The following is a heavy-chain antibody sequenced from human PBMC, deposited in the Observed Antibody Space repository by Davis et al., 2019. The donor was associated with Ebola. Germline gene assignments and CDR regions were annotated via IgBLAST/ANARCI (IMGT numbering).Heavy chain of an antibody. J-gene: IGHJ4*02. V-gene: IGHV3-23*01. CDR2: ISGSGGST. CDR3: AKDLLGRQYTFDY. D-gene: IGHD1-1*01. CDR1: GFTFSSYA. Sequence: GESLKISCAASGFTFSSYAMSWVRQAPGKGLEWVSAISGSGGSTYYADSVKGRFTISRDNSKNTLYLQMNSLRAEDTAVYYCAKDLLGRQYTFDYWGQGTLVTVSS.